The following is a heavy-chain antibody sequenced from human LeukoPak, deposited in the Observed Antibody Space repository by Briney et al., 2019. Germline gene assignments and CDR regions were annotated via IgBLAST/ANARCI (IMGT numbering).Heavy chain of an antibody. V-gene: IGHV3-7*01. D-gene: IGHD5-18*01. CDR2: IKQYGSEK. Sequence: GGSLRLSCAASGFTFSSYWMTWIRQAPGKGLEWVANIKQYGSEKYYVDSVKGRFTISRDNAKNSLYLQMNSLRAEDTAVYYCARDTGGGYSCYDCWGQGTLVTVFS. J-gene: IGHJ4*02. CDR3: ARDTGGGYSCYDC. CDR1: GFTFSSYW.